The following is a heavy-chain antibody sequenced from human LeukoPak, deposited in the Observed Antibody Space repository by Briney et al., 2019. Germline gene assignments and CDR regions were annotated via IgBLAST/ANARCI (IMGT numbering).Heavy chain of an antibody. V-gene: IGHV3-53*01. Sequence: GGSLRLSCAASGFTVSSNYIRSNYMSWVRQAPGKGLEWVSVIYSGGSTYYADSVKGRFTISRDNSKNTLYLQMNSLRAEDTAVYYCAKVTSAFDIWGQGTMVTVSS. J-gene: IGHJ3*02. CDR1: GFTVSSNYIRSNY. CDR3: AKVTSAFDI. CDR2: IYSGGST. D-gene: IGHD3-16*01.